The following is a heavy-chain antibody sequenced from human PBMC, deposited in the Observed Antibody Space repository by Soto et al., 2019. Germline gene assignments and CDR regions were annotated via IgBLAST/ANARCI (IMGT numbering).Heavy chain of an antibody. J-gene: IGHJ4*02. V-gene: IGHV3-9*01. Sequence: GGSLRLSCAASGFTFDDYAMHWVRQAPGKGLEWVSGIFWNTNTIGYADSVKGRFTISRDNARNSLYLQMNSLRAEDTALYFCVKDMRYSSTSSFDYWGQGTLVTVSS. CDR1: GFTFDDYA. D-gene: IGHD6-13*01. CDR2: IFWNTNTI. CDR3: VKDMRYSSTSSFDY.